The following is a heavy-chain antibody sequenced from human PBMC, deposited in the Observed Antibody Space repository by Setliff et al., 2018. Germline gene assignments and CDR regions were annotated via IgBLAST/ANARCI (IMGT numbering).Heavy chain of an antibody. CDR3: ARDRSAYSYGLDV. J-gene: IGHJ6*01. CDR2: VHASGSP. Sequence: SETLSLTCTVSGGSIRSGSFYWSWIRQSAEKGLEWIGRVHASGSPNYNPSFKGRVTISLDTSTNQFSLNLNSVTAADTAAYYCARDRSAYSYGLDVWGQGTTVTVSS. CDR1: GGSIRSGSFY. V-gene: IGHV4-61*02.